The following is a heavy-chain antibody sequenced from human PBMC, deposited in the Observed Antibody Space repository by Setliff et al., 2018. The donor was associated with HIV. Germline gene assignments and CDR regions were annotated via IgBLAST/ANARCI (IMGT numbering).Heavy chain of an antibody. J-gene: IGHJ5*02. D-gene: IGHD2-2*01. CDR3: ARVPAVTRGDWFDP. CDR1: GYTFTNYY. CDR2: MNCMNGDT. V-gene: IGHV1-18*04. Sequence: GASVKVSCKTSGYTFTNYYVNWVRQAPGQGLEWIGIMNCMNGDTSYAQNLKGRVTVTTDASTTTAYMELTDLRSDDTAFYYCARVPAVTRGDWFDPWGKGTLVTVSS.